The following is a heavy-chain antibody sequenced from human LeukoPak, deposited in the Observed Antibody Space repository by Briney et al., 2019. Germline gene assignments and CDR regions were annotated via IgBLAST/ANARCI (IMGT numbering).Heavy chain of an antibody. V-gene: IGHV1-69*05. D-gene: IGHD3-10*01. CDR2: IIPIFGTA. Sequence: SVKVSCKASGYTFTSYGISWVRQAPGQGLEWMGGIIPIFGTANYAQKFQGRVTITTDESTSTAYMELSSLRSEDTAVYYCASSTSGSYYNGGFRENDYWGQGTLVTVSS. CDR1: GYTFTSYG. J-gene: IGHJ4*02. CDR3: ASSTSGSYYNGGFRENDY.